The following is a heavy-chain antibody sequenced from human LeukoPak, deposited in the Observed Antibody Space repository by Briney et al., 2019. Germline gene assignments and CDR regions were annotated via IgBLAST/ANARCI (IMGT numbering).Heavy chain of an antibody. Sequence: SETLSLTCTVSGGSISSYYWSWIRQPPGKGLEWIGYIYYSGSTNYNPSLKSRVTISVDTSKNQFSLKLSSVTAADTAVYYCARFSPRIAAGDFDYWGQGTLVTVSS. CDR2: IYYSGST. CDR1: GGSISSYY. CDR3: ARFSPRIAAGDFDY. D-gene: IGHD6-6*01. J-gene: IGHJ4*02. V-gene: IGHV4-59*01.